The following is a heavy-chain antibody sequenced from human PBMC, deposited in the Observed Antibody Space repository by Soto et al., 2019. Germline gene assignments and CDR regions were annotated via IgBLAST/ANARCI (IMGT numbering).Heavy chain of an antibody. D-gene: IGHD1-26*01. Sequence: PGGSLRLSCAASGFTFSGYSMSWVRQAPGKGLEWISYISSGSKTIFYADSVKGRFSISRDNAKNSQYLQMNSLRDEDTAVYFCAREDILGARSFDYWGQGTLVTVSS. CDR2: ISSGSKTI. V-gene: IGHV3-48*02. CDR1: GFTFSGYS. J-gene: IGHJ4*02. CDR3: AREDILGARSFDY.